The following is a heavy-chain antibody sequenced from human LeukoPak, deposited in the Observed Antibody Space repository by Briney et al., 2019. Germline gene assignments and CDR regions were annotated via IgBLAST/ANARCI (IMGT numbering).Heavy chain of an antibody. V-gene: IGHV3-21*01. CDR1: GFTFSSYS. D-gene: IGHD3-22*01. CDR3: ARTLNYYDSSGYYWAFDI. CDR2: ISSSSSYI. J-gene: IGHJ3*02. Sequence: GGSLRLSCAASGFTFSSYSMNWVRQAPGKGLEWVSSISSSSSYIYYADSVKGRFTISRDNAKNSLYLQMNSLRADDTAVYYCARTLNYYDSSGYYWAFDIWGQGTMVTVSS.